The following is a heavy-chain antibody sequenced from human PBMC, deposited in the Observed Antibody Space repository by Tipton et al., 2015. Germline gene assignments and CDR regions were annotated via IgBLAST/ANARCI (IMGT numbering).Heavy chain of an antibody. D-gene: IGHD5-24*01. CDR3: SRGADAYKVGKN. CDR1: GATCSDTY. V-gene: IGHV4-34*12. CDR2: VLRGGTT. Sequence: TLSLTCTVYGATCSDTYCSWIRQPPGKGLEWIGEVLRGGTTNYNPSLRSRVTISVDTSKNQLSLKLTSATAADTAVYYCSRGADAYKVGKNWGQGTLVTVSS. J-gene: IGHJ4*02.